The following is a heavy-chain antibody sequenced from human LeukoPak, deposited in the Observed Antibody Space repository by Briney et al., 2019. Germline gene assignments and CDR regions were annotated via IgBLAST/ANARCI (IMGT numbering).Heavy chain of an antibody. J-gene: IGHJ5*02. D-gene: IGHD3-10*01. CDR3: ARGLDGSGSSSA. CDR2: IYHSGST. CDR1: GGSISSGGYS. Sequence: SETLSLTCAVSGGSISSGGYSWSWIQQPPGKGLEWIGYIYHSGSTYYNPYLKSRVTISVDRSKNQFSLKLSSATAADTAVYYCARGLDGSGSSSAWGQGTLVTVSS. V-gene: IGHV4-30-2*01.